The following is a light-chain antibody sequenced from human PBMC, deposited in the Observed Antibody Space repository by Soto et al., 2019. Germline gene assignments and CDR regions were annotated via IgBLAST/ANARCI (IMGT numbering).Light chain of an antibody. CDR3: CADAGRSTYV. V-gene: IGLV2-23*02. Sequence: QSVLTQPASVSGSPGQSITISCTRTSSDVGSYNFVSWYQQHPGEVPKVMIYEVSKRPSGVSDRFSGSKSGNTVSLTISGLQAEDEADYYCCADAGRSTYVFGTGT. J-gene: IGLJ1*01. CDR2: EVS. CDR1: SSDVGSYNF.